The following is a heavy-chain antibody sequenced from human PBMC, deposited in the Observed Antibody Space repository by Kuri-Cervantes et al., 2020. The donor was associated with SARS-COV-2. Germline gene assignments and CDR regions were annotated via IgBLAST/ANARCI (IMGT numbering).Heavy chain of an antibody. Sequence: SETLSLPCTVSGDPINSADYYWTWILQPGGKGLEWIGRIYSSGCTKYNPSLTSRVTISIVPSKTQFSLKLSSVTAADTAVYYCARSQHSTSRYYYYGTDVWGQGTAVTVSS. V-gene: IGHV4-61*02. J-gene: IGHJ6*02. CDR1: GDPINSADYY. D-gene: IGHD6-6*01. CDR3: ARSQHSTSRYYYYGTDV. CDR2: IYSSGCT.